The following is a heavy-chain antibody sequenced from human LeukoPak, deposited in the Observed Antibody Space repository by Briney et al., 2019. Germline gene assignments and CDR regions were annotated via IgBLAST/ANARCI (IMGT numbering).Heavy chain of an antibody. J-gene: IGHJ4*02. V-gene: IGHV4-4*07. D-gene: IGHD6-13*01. CDR3: ARDGAAAGKGFDY. Sequence: PSETLSLTCTVSGGSISSYYWSWIRQPAGKGLEWIGRIYTSGSTNYNPSLKSRVTISVDMSKNQFSLRLSSVTAADTAVYYCARDGAAAGKGFDYWGQGTLVTVSS. CDR1: GGSISSYY. CDR2: IYTSGST.